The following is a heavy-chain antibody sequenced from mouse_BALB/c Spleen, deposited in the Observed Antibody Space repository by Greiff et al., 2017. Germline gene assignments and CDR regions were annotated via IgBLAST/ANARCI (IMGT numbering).Heavy chain of an antibody. D-gene: IGHD1-1*01. CDR1: GYSITSGYY. CDR2: ISYDGSN. CDR3: ARPYYYGSSYYAMDY. J-gene: IGHJ4*01. V-gene: IGHV3-6*02. Sequence: VQLKESGPGLVKPSQSLSLTCSVTGYSITSGYYWNWIRQFPGNKLEWMGYISYDGSNNYNPSLKNRISITRDTSKNQFFLKLNSVTTEDTATYYCARPYYYGSSYYAMDYWGQGTSVTVSS.